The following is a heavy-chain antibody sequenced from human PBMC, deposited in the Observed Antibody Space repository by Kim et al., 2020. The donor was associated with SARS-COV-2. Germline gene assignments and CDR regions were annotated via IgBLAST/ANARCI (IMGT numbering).Heavy chain of an antibody. CDR3: ARGGGDYGDYDYFDY. V-gene: IGHV4-34*01. D-gene: IGHD4-17*01. Sequence: SLKSRVTISVDTSKNQFSLKLSSVTAADTAVYYCARGGGDYGDYDYFDYWGQGTLVTVSS. J-gene: IGHJ4*02.